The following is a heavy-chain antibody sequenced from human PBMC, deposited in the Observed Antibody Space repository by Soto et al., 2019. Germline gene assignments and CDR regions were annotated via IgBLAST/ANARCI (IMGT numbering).Heavy chain of an antibody. CDR2: IYYSGST. Sequence: PSETLSLTCAVYGGSISYYYWSWIRQPPGKGLEWIGYIYYSGSTNYNPSLKSRVTISVDTSKNQFSLNLTSVTAADTAVYYCARSHPGTEFDYWGQGTLVTVSS. J-gene: IGHJ4*02. CDR1: GGSISYYY. CDR3: ARSHPGTEFDY. V-gene: IGHV4-59*08.